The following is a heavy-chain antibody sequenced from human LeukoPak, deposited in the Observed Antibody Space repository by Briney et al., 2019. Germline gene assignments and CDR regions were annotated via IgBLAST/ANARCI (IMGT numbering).Heavy chain of an antibody. CDR1: GFTFSSYW. CDR2: IKQDGSEK. V-gene: IGHV3-7*01. J-gene: IGHJ4*02. D-gene: IGHD1-26*01. Sequence: GGSLRLSCAASGFTFSSYWMSWVRQAPGKGLEWVANIKQDGSEKNYVDSVKGRFTISRDNAENSLYLQMNSLRAEDTAVYYCARGVGFELPDYWGQGNLVTVSS. CDR3: ARGVGFELPDY.